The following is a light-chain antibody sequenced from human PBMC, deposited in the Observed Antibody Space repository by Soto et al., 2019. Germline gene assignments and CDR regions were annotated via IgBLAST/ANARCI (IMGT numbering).Light chain of an antibody. CDR2: EDN. J-gene: IGLJ2*01. CDR3: QSHDSSNVV. V-gene: IGLV6-57*02. CDR1: SGSIASNY. Sequence: NFMLTQPHSVSESPGKTVTISCTGSSGSIASNYVQWYQQRPGSAPTTVIYEDNKRPSGVPDRFSGSIDRSSNSASLIISGLKTEDEAAYYCQSHDSSNVVFGGGTKLTVL.